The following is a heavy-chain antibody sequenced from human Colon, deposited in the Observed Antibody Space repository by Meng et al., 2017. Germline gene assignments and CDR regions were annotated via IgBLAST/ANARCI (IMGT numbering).Heavy chain of an antibody. CDR3: ARDSNYYDSSGYLKAFDI. D-gene: IGHD3-22*01. CDR1: GDSVSSNSAA. CDR2: TYYRSKWYN. Sequence: SETLSLTCAISGDSVSSNSAAWNWIRQSPSRGLEWLGRTYYRSKWYNDYAVSVKSRITINPDTSKNQFSLQLNSVTPEDTAVYYCARDSNYYDSSGYLKAFDIWGHGTMVTVSS. J-gene: IGHJ3*02. V-gene: IGHV6-1*01.